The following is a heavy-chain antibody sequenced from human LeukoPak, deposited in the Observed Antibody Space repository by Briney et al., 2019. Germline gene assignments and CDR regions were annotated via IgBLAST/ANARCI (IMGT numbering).Heavy chain of an antibody. J-gene: IGHJ4*02. CDR1: GFTVSTSY. D-gene: IGHD3-10*01. CDR2: IYTDGSGGST. V-gene: IGHV3-53*01. CDR3: AGSFGPFY. Sequence: GGSLRLSCAASGFTVSTSYINWVRQAPGKGLEWVSVIYTDGSGGSTSYADSVKGRFTISRDNSKNTVFLQMNSLRAEDTAVYYCAGSFGPFYWGQGTLVTVSS.